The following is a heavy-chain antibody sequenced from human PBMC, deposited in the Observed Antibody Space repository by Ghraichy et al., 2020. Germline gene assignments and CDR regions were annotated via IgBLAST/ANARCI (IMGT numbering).Heavy chain of an antibody. J-gene: IGHJ4*02. Sequence: ASVKVSCKTSGYTFTNYDITWVRQAPGQGLEWVGWVSPYKGNVKSSQHFQGRVTMTTETSTSSVFMELTSLRSDDTAVYYCARAIPVEGLSVAEGTEGYYDYWGQGTLVTVSS. CDR1: GYTFTNYD. V-gene: IGHV1-18*04. D-gene: IGHD1-1*01. CDR2: VSPYKGNV. CDR3: ARAIPVEGLSVAEGTEGYYDY.